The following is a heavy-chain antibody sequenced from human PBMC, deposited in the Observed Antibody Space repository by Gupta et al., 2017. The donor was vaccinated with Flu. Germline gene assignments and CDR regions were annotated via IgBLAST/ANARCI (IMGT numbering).Heavy chain of an antibody. Sequence: FSTFWMHWIRQVPGKGLVWVSGLNGDGSDIRYADSVKGRFTISRDNAENTLSLQMNSLRAEDAAVYYCASLVLRDNIAFDLWGQGTMVTVSS. J-gene: IGHJ3*01. CDR2: LNGDGSDI. CDR3: ASLVLRDNIAFDL. CDR1: FSTFW. V-gene: IGHV3-74*01. D-gene: IGHD3-3*01.